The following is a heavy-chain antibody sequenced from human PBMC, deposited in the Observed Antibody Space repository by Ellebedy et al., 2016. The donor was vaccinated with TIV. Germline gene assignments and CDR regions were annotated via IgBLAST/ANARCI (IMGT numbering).Heavy chain of an antibody. D-gene: IGHD2/OR15-2a*01. V-gene: IGHV4-59*12. Sequence: SETLSLTCNVSGGSMSPYYWSWIRQPPGKGLELIGYIYYGGNTDYNPSLRSRVTISVDVSKNQFSLMLTSVTAADTAIYYCAKNAYYCMDVWGPGTTVIVSS. J-gene: IGHJ6*02. CDR1: GGSMSPYY. CDR2: IYYGGNT. CDR3: AKNAYYCMDV.